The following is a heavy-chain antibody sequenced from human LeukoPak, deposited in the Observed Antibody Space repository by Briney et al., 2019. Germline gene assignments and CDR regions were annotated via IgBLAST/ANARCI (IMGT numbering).Heavy chain of an antibody. CDR3: AHSGSYYSYFDY. CDR2: IFYNGNT. J-gene: IGHJ4*02. Sequence: SETLSLTCTVSGGSISPYYWSWIRQPPGKGLEWIAYIFYNGNTNYNPSLKSRVTISLDTSKKEFSLKVSSVTAADTAVYYCAHSGSYYSYFDYWGQGTLVTVSS. D-gene: IGHD3-10*01. CDR1: GGSISPYY. V-gene: IGHV4-59*01.